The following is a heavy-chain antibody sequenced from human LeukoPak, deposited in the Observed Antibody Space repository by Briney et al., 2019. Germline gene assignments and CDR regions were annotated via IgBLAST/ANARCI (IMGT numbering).Heavy chain of an antibody. Sequence: SQSLSLTCALYGGSFSGYYWGWIRQPPGKWLEWVGEINHSGSTNYNPSLKSRVTLSVDPSKNQFSLQLSSVPASDTAVYYCARGWNVVVPAAAAYYYGMDVWGKGTTVTVSS. V-gene: IGHV4-34*01. CDR3: ARGWNVVVPAAAAYYYGMDV. CDR2: INHSGST. CDR1: GGSFSGYY. D-gene: IGHD2-2*01. J-gene: IGHJ6*04.